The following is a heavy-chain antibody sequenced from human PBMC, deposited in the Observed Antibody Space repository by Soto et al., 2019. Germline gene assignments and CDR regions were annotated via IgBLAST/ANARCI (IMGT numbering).Heavy chain of an antibody. D-gene: IGHD6-13*01. Sequence: QVQLQQWGAGLLKPSETLSLTCAVYGGSFRGYYWSWIRQPPGKGLEWIGEINHSGSTNYNPSLKSRVTISVDTSKNQFSLKLSSVTAADTAVYYCARAPAGYSSSWYIYYYYGMDVWGQGTTVTVSS. CDR2: INHSGST. V-gene: IGHV4-34*01. CDR1: GGSFRGYY. J-gene: IGHJ6*02. CDR3: ARAPAGYSSSWYIYYYYGMDV.